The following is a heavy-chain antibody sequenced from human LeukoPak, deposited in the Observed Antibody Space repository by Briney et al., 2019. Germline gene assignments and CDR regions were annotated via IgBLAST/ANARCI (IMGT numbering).Heavy chain of an antibody. D-gene: IGHD3-22*01. CDR3: ARHYYDSSGWAGYIDY. V-gene: IGHV3-53*01. CDR2: IYSGGST. CDR1: GFTVSSNY. Sequence: GGSPRLSCAASGFTVSSNYMSWVRQAPGKGLEWVSVIYSGGSTYYADSVKGRFTISRDNSKNTLYLQMNSLRAEDTAVYHCARHYYDSSGWAGYIDYWGQGTLVTVSS. J-gene: IGHJ4*02.